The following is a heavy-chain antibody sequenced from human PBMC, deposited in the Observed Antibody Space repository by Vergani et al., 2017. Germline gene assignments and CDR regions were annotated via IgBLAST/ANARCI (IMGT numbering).Heavy chain of an antibody. CDR3: SKAITPPAPYQPLPVDAVAM. CDR2: ISWNSGSI. D-gene: IGHD2-2*01. V-gene: IGHV3-9*01. Sequence: EVQLVESGGGLVQPGRSLRLSCAASGFTFDDYAMHWVRQAPGXGLEWVSGISWNSGSIGYAGSVKGRFTISRDNAKNSLYRQMNSLRAEDTAFYYWSKAITPPAPYQPLPVDAVAMWGEGTMVTVSA. J-gene: IGHJ3*02. CDR1: GFTFDDYA.